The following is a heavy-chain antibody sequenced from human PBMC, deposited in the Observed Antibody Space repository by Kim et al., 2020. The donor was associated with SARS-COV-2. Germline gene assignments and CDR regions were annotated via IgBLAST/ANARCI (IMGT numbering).Heavy chain of an antibody. D-gene: IGHD3-10*01. CDR3: ARGVWFYGMDV. V-gene: IGHV1-3*01. J-gene: IGHJ6*02. CDR2: INAGNGNT. Sequence: ASVKVSCKASGYTFTSYAMHWVRQAPGQRLDWMGWINAGNGNTKYSQKFQGRVTITRDTSASTAYMELSSLRSEDTAVYYCARGVWFYGMDVWGQGTTVTVSS. CDR1: GYTFTSYA.